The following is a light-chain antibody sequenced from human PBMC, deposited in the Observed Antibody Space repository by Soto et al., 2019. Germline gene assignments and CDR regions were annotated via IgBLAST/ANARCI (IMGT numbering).Light chain of an antibody. Sequence: EIVMTQSPATLSVSPGERATLSCRASQSVSSNLAWYQQKPGQAPRLLIYGSSTWATGIPARFSGSGSGTEFTLTISSLQSEDFAVYYCQQYNNWPPAITFGPGTRLEIK. CDR1: QSVSSN. V-gene: IGKV3-15*01. CDR2: GSS. CDR3: QQYNNWPPAIT. J-gene: IGKJ5*01.